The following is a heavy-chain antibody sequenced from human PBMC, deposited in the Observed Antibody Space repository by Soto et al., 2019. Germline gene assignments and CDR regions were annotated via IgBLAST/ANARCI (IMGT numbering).Heavy chain of an antibody. CDR2: INNGGST. CDR1: GFDASVNY. Sequence: GGSLRLSCAASGFDASVNYMTWVRQAPGKGLEWVSAINNGGSTFYADSVKGRFTISRDDSKNTLYLQMNSLRVEDTAMYYCVRENYYYGMAVWGQGTAVTVSS. V-gene: IGHV3-66*01. CDR3: VRENYYYGMAV. J-gene: IGHJ6*02.